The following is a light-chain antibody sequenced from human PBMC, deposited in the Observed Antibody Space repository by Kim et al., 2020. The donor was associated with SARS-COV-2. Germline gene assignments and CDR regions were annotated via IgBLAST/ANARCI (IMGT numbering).Light chain of an antibody. CDR1: QSINSY. Sequence: LSPGERATLSCRASQSINSYLAWYQQKPGQAPRLLIYDASNRATGIPARFSGSGSGTDFTLTISSLEDEDFAVYYCQQRSNWPPLIFGGGTK. CDR3: QQRSNWPPLI. V-gene: IGKV3-11*01. CDR2: DAS. J-gene: IGKJ4*01.